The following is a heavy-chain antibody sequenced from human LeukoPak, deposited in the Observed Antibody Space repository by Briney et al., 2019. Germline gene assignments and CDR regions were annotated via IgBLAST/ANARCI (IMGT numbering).Heavy chain of an antibody. CDR1: GFTFDDYA. V-gene: IGHV3-9*01. J-gene: IGHJ3*02. Sequence: PGRSLRLSCAASGFTFDDYAMHWVRQAPGKGLEWVSGISWNSGSIGYADSVKGRFTISRDNAKNSLYLQMNSLRAEDTALYYCAKETIWFGYAFDIWGQGTMVTVSS. CDR3: AKETIWFGYAFDI. D-gene: IGHD3-10*01. CDR2: ISWNSGSI.